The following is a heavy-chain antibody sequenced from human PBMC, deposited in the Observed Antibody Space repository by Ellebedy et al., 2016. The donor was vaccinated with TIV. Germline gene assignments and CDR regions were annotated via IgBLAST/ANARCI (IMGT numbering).Heavy chain of an antibody. CDR1: GYTFTSYA. D-gene: IGHD6-13*01. Sequence: AASVKVSCKASGYTFTSYAMHWVRQAPGQRLEWMGWINAGNGNTKYSQKFQGRVTMTRDTSTSTVYMELSSLRSEDTAVYYCARGGWQQLVLGDLSGYWGQGTLVTVSS. CDR2: INAGNGNT. V-gene: IGHV1-3*01. CDR3: ARGGWQQLVLGDLSGY. J-gene: IGHJ4*02.